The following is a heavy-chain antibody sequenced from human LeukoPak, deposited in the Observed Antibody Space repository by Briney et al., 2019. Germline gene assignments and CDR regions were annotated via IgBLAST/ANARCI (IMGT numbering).Heavy chain of an antibody. V-gene: IGHV3-64*01. CDR2: IVPSGGST. Sequence: GGSLRLSCAASGFTFSDYYTHWVRQAPGKGLEYVSAIVPSGGSTYYATSVKGRFTMSRDNSKSTLYLQMGSLRAEDMAVYFCARAPHYYGSGLYYFDYWGQGTLVTVSS. CDR3: ARAPHYYGSGLYYFDY. CDR1: GFTFSDYY. D-gene: IGHD3-10*01. J-gene: IGHJ4*02.